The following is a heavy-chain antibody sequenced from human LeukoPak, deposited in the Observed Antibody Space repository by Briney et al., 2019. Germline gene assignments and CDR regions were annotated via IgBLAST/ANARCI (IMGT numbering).Heavy chain of an antibody. CDR2: IYSGGST. D-gene: IGHD1-26*01. CDR1: GFIVSSSY. CDR3: ARDSIVESTKVGSFDY. V-gene: IGHV3-53*01. J-gene: IGHJ4*02. Sequence: GGSLRLSCAASGFIVSSSYMSWVRQAPGKGLEWVSLIYSGGSTYYADSVKGRFTISRDNSKNTLFLQMNSLSAEATAVYYCARDSIVESTKVGSFDYWGQGTLVTVSS.